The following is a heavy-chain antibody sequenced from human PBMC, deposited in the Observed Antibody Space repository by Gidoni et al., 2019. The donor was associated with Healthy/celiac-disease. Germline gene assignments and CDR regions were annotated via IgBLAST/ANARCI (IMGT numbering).Heavy chain of an antibody. CDR2: IYYSGST. Sequence: QLQLQESGPGLVKPSETLSLTCTVSGGSISSSSYYWGWIRQPPGKGLEWIGSIYYSGSTYYNPSLKSRVTISVDTSKNQFSLKLSSVTAADTAVYYCARHLGYPPYYYDSSGYYGVYWGQGTLVTVSS. V-gene: IGHV4-39*01. J-gene: IGHJ4*02. CDR3: ARHLGYPPYYYDSSGYYGVY. CDR1: GGSISSSSYY. D-gene: IGHD3-22*01.